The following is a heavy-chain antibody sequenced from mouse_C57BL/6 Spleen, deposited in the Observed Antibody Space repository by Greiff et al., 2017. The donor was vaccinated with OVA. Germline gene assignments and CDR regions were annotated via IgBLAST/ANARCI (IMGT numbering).Heavy chain of an antibody. Sequence: EVKLMESGGGLVKPGGSLKLSCAASGFTFSSYAMSWVRQTPEKRLEWVATISDGGSYTYYPDNVKGRFTISRDNAKNNLYLQMSHLKSEDTAMYYGARDRGTGILDYWGQGTTLTVSS. CDR2: ISDGGSYT. V-gene: IGHV5-4*01. CDR1: GFTFSSYA. J-gene: IGHJ2*01. D-gene: IGHD4-1*01. CDR3: ARDRGTGILDY.